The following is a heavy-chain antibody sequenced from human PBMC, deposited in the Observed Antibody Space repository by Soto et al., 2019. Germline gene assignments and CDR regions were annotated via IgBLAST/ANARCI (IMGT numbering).Heavy chain of an antibody. Sequence: PSETVSLTCTVSGGSITSSSYYWGWIRQPPGKGLEWIGSIYYSGSTYYNPSLKSRVTISVDTSKNQFSLKLSSVTAADTAVYYCATQEVGGSYVYPFDPSCQTTLVTVSS. CDR2: IYYSGST. CDR1: GGSITSSSYY. V-gene: IGHV4-39*01. D-gene: IGHD1-26*01. CDR3: ATQEVGGSYVYPFDP. J-gene: IGHJ5*02.